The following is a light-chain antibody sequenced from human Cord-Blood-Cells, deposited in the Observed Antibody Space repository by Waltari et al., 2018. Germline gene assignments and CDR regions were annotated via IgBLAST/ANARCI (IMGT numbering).Light chain of an antibody. V-gene: IGLV2-8*01. CDR2: EVS. CDR1: SSDVGGYNY. Sequence: QSALTQPPSASGSPGQSVTTPCTGTSSDVGGYNYVSWYQQHPGKAPKLMIHEVSKRPSGVPDRFSGSKSGNTASLTVSGLHAEYDADYCCSSYAGINKYVFGTGTKVTVL. CDR3: SSYAGINKYV. J-gene: IGLJ1*01.